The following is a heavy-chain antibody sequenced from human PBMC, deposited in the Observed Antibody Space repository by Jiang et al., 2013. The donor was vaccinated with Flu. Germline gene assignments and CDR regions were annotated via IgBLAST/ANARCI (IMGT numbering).Heavy chain of an antibody. Sequence: KPTQTLTLTCTFSGFSLTTRGVCLTWIRQVPGKALGWLARIDWDDDKYYSSSLKTRLTISKDTSKNQVVLTMTNMAPEDTATYYCARSPLDYFYKNGMDVWGQGTTVTVSS. CDR2: IDWDDDK. D-gene: IGHD2/OR15-2a*01. V-gene: IGHV2-70*11. CDR3: ARSPLDYFYKNGMDV. J-gene: IGHJ6*02. CDR1: GFSLTTRGVC.